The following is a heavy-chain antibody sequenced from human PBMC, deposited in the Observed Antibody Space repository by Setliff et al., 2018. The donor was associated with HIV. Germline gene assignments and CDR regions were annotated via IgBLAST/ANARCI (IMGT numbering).Heavy chain of an antibody. V-gene: IGHV1-18*01. CDR2: ISAYNGNT. CDR1: GYTFTNYD. J-gene: IGHJ5*02. CDR3: AGDSSGRNWFDP. Sequence: ASVKVSCKASGYTFTNYDINWVRQVPGQGLEWMGWISAYNGNTNYAQKLQGRVTMTTDTSTSTAYMELRSLRSDDTAVYYCAGDSSGRNWFDPWGQGTLVTVSS. D-gene: IGHD6-19*01.